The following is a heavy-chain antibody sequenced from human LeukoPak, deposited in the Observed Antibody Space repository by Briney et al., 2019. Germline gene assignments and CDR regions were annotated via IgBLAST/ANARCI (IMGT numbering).Heavy chain of an antibody. Sequence: SVKVSCKASGGTFSSYAISWVRQAPGQGLEWMGRIIPILGIANYAQKFQGRVTITADKSTSTAYMELSSLRSEDTAVYYCARGDSRLSSGYYTPFDYWGQGTLVTVSS. CDR1: GGTFSSYA. V-gene: IGHV1-69*04. J-gene: IGHJ4*02. CDR3: ARGDSRLSSGYYTPFDY. D-gene: IGHD3-22*01. CDR2: IIPILGIA.